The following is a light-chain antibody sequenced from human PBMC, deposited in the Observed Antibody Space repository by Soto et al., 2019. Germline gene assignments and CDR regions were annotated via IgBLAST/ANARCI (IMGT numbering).Light chain of an antibody. CDR3: ALYGGYYVV. J-gene: IGLJ2*01. CDR1: SSDVGGYDY. V-gene: IGLV2-8*01. Sequence: QSALTQPPSASGSPGQSVAISCTGTSSDVGGYDYVSWFQQNPGKAPKLMIYDVTKRPSGVPDRFSGSKSGNTASLTVSGLQAEDEAYYYCALYGGYYVVFGGGTKLTVL. CDR2: DVT.